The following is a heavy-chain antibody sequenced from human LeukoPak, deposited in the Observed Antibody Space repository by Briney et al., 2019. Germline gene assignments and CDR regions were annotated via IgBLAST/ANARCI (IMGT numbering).Heavy chain of an antibody. J-gene: IGHJ4*02. Sequence: GGSLRLSCAASGFTLSTYALSWVRQAPGKGLEWVSAITASDGSTYYADSVKGRFTISRDNSKNTLYLQMNSLRAEDTALYYCTRDGWDYWGQGTLVTVSS. CDR1: GFTLSTYA. V-gene: IGHV3-23*01. CDR3: TRDGWDY. CDR2: ITASDGST. D-gene: IGHD2-2*03.